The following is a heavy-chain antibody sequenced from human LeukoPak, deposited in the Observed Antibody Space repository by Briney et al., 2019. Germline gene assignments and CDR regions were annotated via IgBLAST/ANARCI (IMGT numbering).Heavy chain of an antibody. CDR1: AYSFTNYW. CDR3: ARSTYGAEDY. J-gene: IGHJ4*02. CDR2: IYPGDSKT. Sequence: GESLKISCKGSAYSFTNYWIAWVSQMPGKGLEWMGMIYPGDSKTRYSPSFQGQVTFSADKSISTAYLQWNSLRASDTAIYYCARSTYGAEDYWGQGTLVTVSS. D-gene: IGHD4-17*01. V-gene: IGHV5-51*01.